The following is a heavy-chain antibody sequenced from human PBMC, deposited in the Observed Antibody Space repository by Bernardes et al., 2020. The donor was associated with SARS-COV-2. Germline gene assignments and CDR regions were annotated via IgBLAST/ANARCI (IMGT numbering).Heavy chain of an antibody. J-gene: IGHJ4*02. CDR1: GFTFSSDW. Sequence: VGSLILSCAASGFTFSSDWMTWVRQAPGKGLEWIGRVKSRADGGTIDYAAPVKGRFTISRDDSRDTLYLQMNSLKGEETGIYYCTTVGSSWGFDYWGQGIQVTVSS. V-gene: IGHV3-15*01. CDR3: TTVGSSWGFDY. CDR2: VKSRADGGTI. D-gene: IGHD6-13*01.